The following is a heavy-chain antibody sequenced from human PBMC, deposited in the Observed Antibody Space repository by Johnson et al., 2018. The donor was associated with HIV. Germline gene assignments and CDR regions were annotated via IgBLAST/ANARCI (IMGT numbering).Heavy chain of an antibody. D-gene: IGHD6-19*01. J-gene: IGHJ3*02. V-gene: IGHV3-30*02. CDR1: GFTFSSYG. CDR2: IRYDGSNK. Sequence: QVQLVESGGGVVQPGGSLRLSCAASGFTFSSYGMHWVRQAPGKGLEWVAFIRYDGSNKYYADSVKGRFTISRDNSKNTLYLQMNSLRVEDTAVYYCAKGHSTAVVEREYAFDIWGQGTMVTVSS. CDR3: AKGHSTAVVEREYAFDI.